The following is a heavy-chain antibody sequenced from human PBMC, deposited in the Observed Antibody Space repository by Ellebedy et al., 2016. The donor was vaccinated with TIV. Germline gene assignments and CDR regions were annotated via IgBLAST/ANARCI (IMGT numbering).Heavy chain of an antibody. J-gene: IGHJ3*01. CDR3: AIEDGDS. D-gene: IGHD4-17*01. CDR2: ISYDGSNK. V-gene: IGHV3-30*03. Sequence: GGSLRLSCAASGFTFSSYAMSWVRQAPGKGLEWVAVISYDGSNKYYADSVKGRFTISRDNSKNTLYLQMNSLRAEDTAVYYCAIEDGDSWGQGTMVTVSS. CDR1: GFTFSSYA.